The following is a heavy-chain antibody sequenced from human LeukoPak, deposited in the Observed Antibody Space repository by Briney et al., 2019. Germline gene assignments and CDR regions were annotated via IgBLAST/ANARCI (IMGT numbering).Heavy chain of an antibody. Sequence: PGGSLRLSCAASGFTFSSYRMSWVRQAPGKGLEWVANIKQDGSEKYYVDSVKGRFTISRDNAKNSLYLQMNSLRAEDTAVYYCARDDYYDSSAPSSFDYWGQGTLVTVSS. J-gene: IGHJ4*02. CDR3: ARDDYYDSSAPSSFDY. CDR1: GFTFSSYR. CDR2: IKQDGSEK. V-gene: IGHV3-7*01. D-gene: IGHD3-22*01.